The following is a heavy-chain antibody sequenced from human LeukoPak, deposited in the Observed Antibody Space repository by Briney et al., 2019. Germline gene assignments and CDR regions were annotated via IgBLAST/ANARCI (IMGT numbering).Heavy chain of an antibody. CDR3: VPGGGFAV. CDR2: ISYDGSNK. J-gene: IGHJ4*02. Sequence: PGRSLRLSCAASGFTFSSYGMHWVRQAPGKGLEWVAVISYDGSNKYYADSVKGRFTISRDDAKNTVHLLMNSLRADDTAVYYCVPGGGFAVWGQGSLVTVSS. CDR1: GFTFSSYG. V-gene: IGHV3-30*03. D-gene: IGHD4-23*01.